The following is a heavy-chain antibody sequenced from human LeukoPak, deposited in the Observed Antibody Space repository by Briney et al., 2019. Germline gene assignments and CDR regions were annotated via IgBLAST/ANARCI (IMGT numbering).Heavy chain of an antibody. J-gene: IGHJ3*02. V-gene: IGHV1-2*02. CDR3: ARVKDDSADDAFDI. CDR2: INPNSGGT. Sequence: KPGASVKVSCKASGYTFTGYYMHWVRQAPGQGLEWMGWINPNSGGTNYAQKFQGRVTMTRDTSISTAYMELSRLRSDDTAVYHCARVKDDSADDAFDIWGQGTMVTVSS. CDR1: GYTFTGYY. D-gene: IGHD3-22*01.